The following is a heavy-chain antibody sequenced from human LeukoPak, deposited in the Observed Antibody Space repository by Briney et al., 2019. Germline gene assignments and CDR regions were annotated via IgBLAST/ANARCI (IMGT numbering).Heavy chain of an antibody. J-gene: IGHJ1*01. CDR2: IYTSGST. Sequence: PSQTLSLTCTASGGSISSGSYYWSWIRQPAGKGLEWIGRIYTSGSTNYNPSLKSRVTISVDTSKNQFSLNLNSVTAADTAVYFCARDNARGGSFSDYLRYFQHWGQGTLVTVSS. D-gene: IGHD5/OR15-5a*01. CDR3: ARDNARGGSFSDYLRYFQH. V-gene: IGHV4-61*02. CDR1: GGSISSGSYY.